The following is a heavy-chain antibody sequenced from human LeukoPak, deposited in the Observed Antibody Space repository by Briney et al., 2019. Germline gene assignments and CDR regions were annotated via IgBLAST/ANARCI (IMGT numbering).Heavy chain of an antibody. V-gene: IGHV3-30-3*01. Sequence: GRSLRLSCAASGFTISSYAMHWVRQAPGKGLEWVAVISYDGSNKYYADSVKGRFTISRDNSKNTLYLQMNSLRAEDTAVYYCAGIDTVTTGGYWGQGTLVTVSS. D-gene: IGHD4-17*01. CDR1: GFTISSYA. CDR3: AGIDTVTTGGY. CDR2: ISYDGSNK. J-gene: IGHJ4*02.